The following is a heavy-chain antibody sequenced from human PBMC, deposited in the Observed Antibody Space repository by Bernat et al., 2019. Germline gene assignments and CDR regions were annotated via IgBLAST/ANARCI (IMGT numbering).Heavy chain of an antibody. J-gene: IGHJ4*02. CDR1: GFTFRNYG. D-gene: IGHD3-3*02. CDR3: ARDIRSSRYDY. V-gene: IGHV3-33*01. CDR2: IWYDASKK. Sequence: QVQLVESGGGVVQPGRSLRLSCAASGFTFRNYGMHWVRQAPGKGLEWVAVIWYDASKKCYVDSVKGRFTISRDNSKNTLYLQLDSLRVEDTAVYYCARDIRSSRYDYWGQGTVVTVSS.